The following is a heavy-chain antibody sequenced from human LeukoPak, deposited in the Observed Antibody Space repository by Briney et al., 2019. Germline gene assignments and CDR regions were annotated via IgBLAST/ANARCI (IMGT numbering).Heavy chain of an antibody. D-gene: IGHD6-19*01. V-gene: IGHV1-69*13. CDR2: IIPIFGTA. J-gene: IGHJ5*02. Sequence: SVKASCKASGGTFSSYAISWVRQAPGQGLEWMGGIIPIFGTANYAQKFQGRVTITADESTSTAYMELSSLRSEDTAVYYCARDIAVAGTVWFDPWGQGTLVTVSS. CDR1: GGTFSSYA. CDR3: ARDIAVAGTVWFDP.